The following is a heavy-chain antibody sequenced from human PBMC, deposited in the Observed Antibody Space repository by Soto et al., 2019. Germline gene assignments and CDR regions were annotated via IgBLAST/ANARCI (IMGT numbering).Heavy chain of an antibody. J-gene: IGHJ4*02. CDR1: GFTFSSYA. CDR3: AKDQRGYSSTARIDY. Sequence: GGSLRLSCAASGFTFSSYAMSWVRQAPGKGLEWVSSTSGSGGSTYYADSVKGRFTISRDNSKNTLWLQMSSLRAEDTALYYCAKDQRGYSSTARIDYWGQGTLVTVS. V-gene: IGHV3-23*01. D-gene: IGHD6-13*01. CDR2: TSGSGGST.